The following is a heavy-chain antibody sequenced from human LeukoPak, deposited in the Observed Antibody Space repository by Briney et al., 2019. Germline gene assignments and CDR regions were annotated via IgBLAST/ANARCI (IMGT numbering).Heavy chain of an antibody. Sequence: PGGSLRLSCAASGFTFSNAWMSWVRQAPGKGLEWVAFIRYDGSNKYYADSVKGRFTISRDNSKNTLYLQMNSLRAEDTAVYYCAKWASGRYQLLLYYFDYWGRGTLVTVSS. J-gene: IGHJ4*02. CDR2: IRYDGSNK. CDR1: GFTFSNAW. D-gene: IGHD2-2*01. V-gene: IGHV3-30*02. CDR3: AKWASGRYQLLLYYFDY.